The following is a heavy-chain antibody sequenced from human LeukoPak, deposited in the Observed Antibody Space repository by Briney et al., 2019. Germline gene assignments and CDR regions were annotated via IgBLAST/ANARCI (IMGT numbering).Heavy chain of an antibody. CDR2: INPNSGGT. V-gene: IGHV1-2*02. CDR3: ASVSSSGWYGGFGYYYYYMDV. Sequence: ASVKVSCKASGYTFTGYYMHWVRQAPGQGLEWMGWINPNSGGTNYAQKFQGRVTMTRDTSISTAYMELSRLRSDDTAVYYCASVSSSGWYGGFGYYYYYMDVWGKGTTVTVSS. J-gene: IGHJ6*03. D-gene: IGHD6-19*01. CDR1: GYTFTGYY.